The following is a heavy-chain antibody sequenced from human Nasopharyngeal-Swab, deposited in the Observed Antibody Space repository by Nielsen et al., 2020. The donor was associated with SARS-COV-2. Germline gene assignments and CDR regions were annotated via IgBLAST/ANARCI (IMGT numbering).Heavy chain of an antibody. CDR3: ARMLYNDFWSGSSIGGYFDH. D-gene: IGHD3-3*01. J-gene: IGHJ4*02. V-gene: IGHV3-66*01. CDR2: IYSGGTT. Sequence: WIRQPPGKGLEWVSVIYSGGTTYYADSVNGRFTISRDNSDNTLYLQMNSLRAEDTAVYYCARMLYNDFWSGSSIGGYFDHWGQGTLVPSPQ.